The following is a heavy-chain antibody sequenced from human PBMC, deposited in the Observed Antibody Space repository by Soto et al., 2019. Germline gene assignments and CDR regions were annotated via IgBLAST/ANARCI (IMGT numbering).Heavy chain of an antibody. D-gene: IGHD3-22*01. CDR3: ARGTSYYDSSGPPDGY. CDR1: GYTFTSYY. CDR2: INPSGVSL. Sequence: GASVKVSCKASGYTFTSYYMHWVRQAPGQGLEWLGIINPSGVSLSYAQKFQGRVTFTRDTSTSTFYIELSSLRSEDTAVFYCARGTSYYDSSGPPDGYWGQGTLVTVSS. J-gene: IGHJ4*02. V-gene: IGHV1-46*01.